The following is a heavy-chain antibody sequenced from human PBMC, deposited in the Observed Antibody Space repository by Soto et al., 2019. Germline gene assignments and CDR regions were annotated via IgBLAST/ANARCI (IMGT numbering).Heavy chain of an antibody. D-gene: IGHD3-10*01. J-gene: IGHJ4*02. CDR2: ITRGDGTT. Sequence: VQLLESGGTLVQHGGALRVSCAASESTFNSYDMSWVRQDPGRGLEWVSTITRGDGTTYYADSVKGRFTISRDNSKITVYLQMNSLRAEDTAVYYCATVTWSGDYRLWGQGTLVTVSS. V-gene: IGHV3-23*01. CDR3: ATVTWSGDYRL. CDR1: ESTFNSYD.